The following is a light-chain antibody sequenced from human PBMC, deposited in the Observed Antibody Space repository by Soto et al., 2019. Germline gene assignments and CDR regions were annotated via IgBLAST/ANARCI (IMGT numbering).Light chain of an antibody. CDR3: SSYAGSNNVV. CDR2: EVS. J-gene: IGLJ2*01. CDR1: SSDVGGYNY. V-gene: IGLV2-8*01. Sequence: QSVLSQPPSASGSPGQSVTISCTGTSSDVGGYNYVSWYQQHPGKAPKLMIYEVSKWPSGVPDRFSGSKSGNTASLTVSGLQAEDDSDYYCSSYAGSNNVVFGGGTKVTVL.